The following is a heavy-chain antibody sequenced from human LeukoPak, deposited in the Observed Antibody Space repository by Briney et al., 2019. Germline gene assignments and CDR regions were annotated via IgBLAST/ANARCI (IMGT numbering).Heavy chain of an antibody. CDR2: IYYSGST. CDR3: ARDRGTGNFDY. Sequence: SSETLSLTCTVSGGSISSYYWSWIRQPPGKGLEWIGYIYYSGSTNYNPSLKSRVTISVDTSKNQFSLKLSSVTAADTAVYYCARDRGTGNFDYWGQGTLVTVSS. V-gene: IGHV4-59*12. CDR1: GGSISSYY. J-gene: IGHJ4*02. D-gene: IGHD3/OR15-3a*01.